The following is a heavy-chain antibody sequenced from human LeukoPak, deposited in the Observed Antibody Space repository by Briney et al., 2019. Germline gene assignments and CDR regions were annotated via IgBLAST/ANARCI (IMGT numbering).Heavy chain of an antibody. CDR1: GDTFSSYA. J-gene: IGHJ4*02. CDR3: ASSRGSGSYYPPNDY. Sequence: ASVKVSCKTSGDTFSSYAISWVRQAPGQGLEWMGGIIPILGTANYAQEFQGRVTITTDESTSTAYMELSSLRSEDTAVYYCASSRGSGSYYPPNDYWGQGTLVTVSS. D-gene: IGHD3-10*01. V-gene: IGHV1-69*05. CDR2: IIPILGTA.